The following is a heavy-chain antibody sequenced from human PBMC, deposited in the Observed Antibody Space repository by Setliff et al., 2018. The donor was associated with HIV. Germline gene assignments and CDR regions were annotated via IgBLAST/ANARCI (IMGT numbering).Heavy chain of an antibody. V-gene: IGHV2-5*02. CDR2: IYWDDDK. J-gene: IGHJ4*02. Sequence: SGPTLVNPTQTLTLTCTFSGFSLSTTGVGVGWIRQPPGKALECLALIYWDDDKRHSPSLKNRLTITKDTSKNQVVLTLTNMDPVDTATYYCAHISRVAYVNIKYYFDYWGQGTLVTVSS. CDR1: GFSLSTTGVG. CDR3: AHISRVAYVNIKYYFDY. D-gene: IGHD2-2*01.